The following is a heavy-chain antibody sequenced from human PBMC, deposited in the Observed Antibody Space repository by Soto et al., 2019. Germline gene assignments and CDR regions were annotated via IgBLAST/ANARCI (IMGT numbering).Heavy chain of an antibody. J-gene: IGHJ6*03. V-gene: IGHV3-13*01. CDR3: ARATARYNGNYESQPMDV. CDR1: GFTFSSYD. D-gene: IGHD1-7*01. Sequence: GGSLRLSCAASGFTFSSYDMHWVRQATGKGLEWVSAIGTAGDTYYPGSVKGRFTISRENAKNSLYLQMISLRAGDTAVYYCARATARYNGNYESQPMDVWGKGTTVTVSS. CDR2: IGTAGDT.